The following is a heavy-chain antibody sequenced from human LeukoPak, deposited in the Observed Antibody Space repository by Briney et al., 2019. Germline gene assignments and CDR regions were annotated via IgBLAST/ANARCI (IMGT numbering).Heavy chain of an antibody. CDR2: IKQDGSEK. D-gene: IGHD5-12*01. Sequence: RGSLRLSCAASGFTFSNYWMSWVRQAPGKGLEWVANIKQDGSEKSYVDSVKGRFTISRDNAGNSLYLQMNSLRAEDTALYYCARPLYSGAEGYWGQGTLVTVS. V-gene: IGHV3-7*05. CDR3: ARPLYSGAEGY. J-gene: IGHJ4*02. CDR1: GFTFSNYW.